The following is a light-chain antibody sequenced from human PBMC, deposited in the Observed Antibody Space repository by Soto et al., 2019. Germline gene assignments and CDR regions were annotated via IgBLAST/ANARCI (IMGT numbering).Light chain of an antibody. CDR1: QSLLHTNGYNY. Sequence: DTVMTQSPLSLPVTPGEPASISCRSSQSLLHTNGYNYLDWYLQKPGQSPQLLIYLGSFWASGVPDRFSGSGSGTDFTLKISRVEAADVGVYYCMQALQTPSFGGGTKVEIK. CDR3: MQALQTPS. CDR2: LGS. V-gene: IGKV2-28*01. J-gene: IGKJ4*01.